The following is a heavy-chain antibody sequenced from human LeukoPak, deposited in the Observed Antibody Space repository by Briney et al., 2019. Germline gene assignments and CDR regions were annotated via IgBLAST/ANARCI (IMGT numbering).Heavy chain of an antibody. CDR1: GGTFSSYA. J-gene: IGHJ5*02. V-gene: IGHV1-69*04. D-gene: IGHD2-2*01. CDR3: ARAGPAAAIYLRPHNWFDP. CDR2: IIPILGIA. Sequence: GSSVKVSCKASGGTFSSYAISWVRQAPGQGLEWMGRIIPILGIANYAQKFQGRVTITADKSTSTAYMELSSLRSEDTAVYYCARAGPAAAIYLRPHNWFDPWGQGTLVTVSS.